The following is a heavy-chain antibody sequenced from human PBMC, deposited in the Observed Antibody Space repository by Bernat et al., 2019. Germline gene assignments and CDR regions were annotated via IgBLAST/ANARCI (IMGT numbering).Heavy chain of an antibody. CDR2: IYYSGST. CDR3: ARDRKGWEQDDYYYYGMDV. Sequence: QVQLQESGPGLVKPSETLSLTCTVSGGSVSSGSYYWSWIRQPPGKGLEWIGYIYYSGSTNYNPSLKSRVTISVDTSKNQFSLKLSSVTAADTAVYYCARDRKGWEQDDYYYYGMDVWGQGTTVTVSS. D-gene: IGHD1-26*01. CDR1: GGSVSSGSYY. J-gene: IGHJ6*02. V-gene: IGHV4-61*01.